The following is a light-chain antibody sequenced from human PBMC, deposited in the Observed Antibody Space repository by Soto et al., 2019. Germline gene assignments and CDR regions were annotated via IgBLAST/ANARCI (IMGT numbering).Light chain of an antibody. CDR3: SSYTSSSTYV. CDR2: DVS. CDR1: SSDVGGYNY. V-gene: IGLV2-14*01. J-gene: IGLJ1*01. Sequence: QSALTQPASVSGSPGQSIAISCTGTSSDVGGYNYVSWYQQHPGKAPKLMIYDVSNRPSGVSNRFSGSKSRNTASLTISGLQAEDEADYYCSSYTSSSTYVFGTGTKLTVL.